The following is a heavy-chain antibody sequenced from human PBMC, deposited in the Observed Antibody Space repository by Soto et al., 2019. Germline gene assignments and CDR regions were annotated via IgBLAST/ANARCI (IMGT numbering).Heavy chain of an antibody. CDR1: GGSISGGVHS. CDR3: AGEIMPLTNDWYFDL. D-gene: IGHD2-8*01. V-gene: IGHV4-30-4*01. J-gene: IGHJ2*01. CDR2: IFDSGST. Sequence: QVQLQESGPGLVKPSETLSLTCTVSGGSISGGVHSWSWIRQPPGKGLEWIGPIFDSGSTYYNPSLKSRLTIAVDTSKNQFSLRLSSVTATDTAVYYCAGEIMPLTNDWYFDLWGRGTLVTVSS.